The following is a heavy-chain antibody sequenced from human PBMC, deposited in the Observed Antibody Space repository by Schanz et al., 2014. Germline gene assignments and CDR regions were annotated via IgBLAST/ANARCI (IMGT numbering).Heavy chain of an antibody. CDR2: IIPILGIA. Sequence: QVQLVQSGAEVKKPGASVKVSCKASGYTFTSYGINWVRQAPGQGLEWMGWIIPILGIANYAQKFQGRVTITADRSTSTAYMELSSLRSEDTAVYYCATMWGYCTATSCQILEVLDVWGQGTMVTVSS. V-gene: IGHV1-69*10. D-gene: IGHD2-8*02. CDR3: ATMWGYCTATSCQILEVLDV. J-gene: IGHJ3*01. CDR1: GYTFTSYG.